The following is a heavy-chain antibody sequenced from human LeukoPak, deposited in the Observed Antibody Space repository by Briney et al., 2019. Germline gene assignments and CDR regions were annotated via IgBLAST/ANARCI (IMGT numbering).Heavy chain of an antibody. Sequence: SETLSLTCAVYGGSFSGYYWSWIRQPPGKGLEWIGEINHSGSTNYNPSLKSRVTISVGTSKNQFSLKLSPVTAADTAVYYCARGRHDYWGQGTLVTVSS. V-gene: IGHV4-34*01. CDR1: GGSFSGYY. CDR3: ARGRHDY. CDR2: INHSGST. J-gene: IGHJ4*02.